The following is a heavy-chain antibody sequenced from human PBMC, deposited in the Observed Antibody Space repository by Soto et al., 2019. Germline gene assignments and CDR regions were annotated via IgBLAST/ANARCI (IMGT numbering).Heavy chain of an antibody. CDR2: IQSGGPT. Sequence: EVHLVESGGGLVQPGGSLRLSCAASGFTVSSKYMSWVRQAPGKGLECVSLIQSGGPTYYADSVKGRFTISRDTSENTLHLQMDSLRAEHTAVYYCARDDVLCDGGRCYGVPLDDWGKGTTVTVST. D-gene: IGHD2-15*01. J-gene: IGHJ6*04. V-gene: IGHV3-66*01. CDR3: ARDDVLCDGGRCYGVPLDD. CDR1: GFTVSSKY.